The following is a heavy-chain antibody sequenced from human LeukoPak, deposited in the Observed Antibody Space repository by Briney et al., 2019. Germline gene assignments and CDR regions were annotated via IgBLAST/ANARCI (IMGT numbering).Heavy chain of an antibody. CDR2: ISSSSSYI. Sequence: GESLRLSCAASGFTFSSYSMNWVRQAPGKGLEWVSSISSSSSYIYYADSVKGRFTISRDNAKNSLYLQMNSLRAEDTAVYYCARDLSAYYYGSGSTKTNWFDPWGQGTLVTVSS. CDR3: ARDLSAYYYGSGSTKTNWFDP. V-gene: IGHV3-21*01. D-gene: IGHD3-10*01. CDR1: GFTFSSYS. J-gene: IGHJ5*02.